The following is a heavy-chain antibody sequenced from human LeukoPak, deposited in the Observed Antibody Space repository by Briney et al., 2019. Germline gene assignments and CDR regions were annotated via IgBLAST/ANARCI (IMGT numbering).Heavy chain of an antibody. V-gene: IGHV1-46*01. CDR2: INPSGGST. CDR3: ARDSPRVYYGSGSYYNAPGY. CDR1: GYTFTSYY. Sequence: GASVKVSCKASGYTFTSYYIHWVRQAPGQGLEWMGIINPSGGSTSYAQQFQGRVTMTRDTSTSTVYMELSSLRSEDTTVYYCARDSPRVYYGSGSYYNAPGYWGQGTLVTVSS. J-gene: IGHJ4*02. D-gene: IGHD3-10*01.